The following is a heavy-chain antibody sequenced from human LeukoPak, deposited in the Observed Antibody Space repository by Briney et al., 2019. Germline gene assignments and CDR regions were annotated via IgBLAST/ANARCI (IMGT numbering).Heavy chain of an antibody. V-gene: IGHV1-18*01. J-gene: IGHJ4*02. D-gene: IGHD3-22*01. CDR1: GYTFTSYG. CDR2: ISAYNGNT. Sequence: GASVKVSCKASGYTFTSYGISWVRQAPGQGLEGMGWISAYNGNTNYAQKLQGRVTMTTDTSTSTAYMELRTLRSDDTAVYYCARDHPYYYDSSGYYPHYFDYWGQGTLVTVSS. CDR3: ARDHPYYYDSSGYYPHYFDY.